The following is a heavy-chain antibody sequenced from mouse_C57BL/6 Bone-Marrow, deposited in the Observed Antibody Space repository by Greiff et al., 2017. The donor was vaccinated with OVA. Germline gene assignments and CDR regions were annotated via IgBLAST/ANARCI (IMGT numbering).Heavy chain of an antibody. CDR2: ISSGGSYT. J-gene: IGHJ1*03. CDR1: GFTFSSYG. CDR3: ARQAVYYGSSYWYFDV. Sequence: EVKLVESGGDLVKPGGSLKLSCAASGFTFSSYGMSWVRQTPDKRLEWVATISSGGSYTYYPDSVKGRFTISRDNAKNTLYLQMSSLKSEDTAMYYCARQAVYYGSSYWYFDVWGTETTVTVSS. D-gene: IGHD1-1*01. V-gene: IGHV5-6*01.